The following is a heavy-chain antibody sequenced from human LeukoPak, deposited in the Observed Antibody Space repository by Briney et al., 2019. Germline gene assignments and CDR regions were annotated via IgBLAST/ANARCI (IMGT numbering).Heavy chain of an antibody. CDR3: ARDLVGEFTYYYYGMDV. Sequence: GGSLRLSCAASGFTFSSYSMNWVRQAPGKGLEWVSSISSSSSYIYYAGSVKGRFTISRDNAKNSLYLQMNSLRAEDTAVYYCARDLVGEFTYYYYGMDVWGQGTTVTVSS. CDR1: GFTFSSYS. V-gene: IGHV3-21*01. J-gene: IGHJ6*02. CDR2: ISSSSSYI. D-gene: IGHD3-10*01.